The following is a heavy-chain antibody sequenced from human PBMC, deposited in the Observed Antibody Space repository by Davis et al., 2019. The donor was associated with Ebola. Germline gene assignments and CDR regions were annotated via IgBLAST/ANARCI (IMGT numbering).Heavy chain of an antibody. J-gene: IGHJ5*02. Sequence: MPSETLSLTCAVYGGSFSGYYWSWIRQPPGKGLEWIGEINHSGSTNYNPSLKSRVTISVDTSKNQFSLKLSSVTAADTAVYYCAGGYGGGWFDPWGQGTLVTVSS. V-gene: IGHV4-34*01. CDR1: GGSFSGYY. CDR3: AGGYGGGWFDP. CDR2: INHSGST. D-gene: IGHD4-23*01.